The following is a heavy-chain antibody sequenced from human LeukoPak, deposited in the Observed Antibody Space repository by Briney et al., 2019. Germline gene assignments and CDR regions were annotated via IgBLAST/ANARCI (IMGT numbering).Heavy chain of an antibody. CDR1: GYTFTSYG. CDR2: ISAYNGNT. Sequence: ASVKVSCKASGYTFTSYGISWVRQAPGQGLEWMGWISAYNGNTNYAQKLQGRVTMTTDTSTSTAYMELRSLRSDDTAVYYCPRDGYYYDSGGYYPFWYWGQGTLVTVSS. V-gene: IGHV1-18*01. D-gene: IGHD3-22*01. CDR3: PRDGYYYDSGGYYPFWY. J-gene: IGHJ4*02.